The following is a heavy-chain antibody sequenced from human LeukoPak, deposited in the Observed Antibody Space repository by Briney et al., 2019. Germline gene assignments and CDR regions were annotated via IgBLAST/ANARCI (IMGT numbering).Heavy chain of an antibody. D-gene: IGHD1-14*01. J-gene: IGHJ6*03. CDR3: ARAGDEPHKGGYYYYYYMDV. CDR1: GGSISSYY. CDR2: IYTSGST. V-gene: IGHV4-4*07. Sequence: PSETLSLTCTVSGGSISSYYWSWIRQPAGKGLEWIGRIYTSGSTNYNPSLKSRVTMSVDTSKNQFSLKLSSVTAADTAVYYCARAGDEPHKGGYYYYYYMDVWGKGTTVTVSS.